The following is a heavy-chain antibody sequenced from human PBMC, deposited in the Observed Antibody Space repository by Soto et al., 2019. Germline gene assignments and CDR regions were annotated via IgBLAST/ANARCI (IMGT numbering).Heavy chain of an antibody. CDR3: ARSDSYYDFGIEC. CDR2: ISCSGART. V-gene: IGHV3-23*01. Sequence: EVHLLESGGGLVQRGGSLRRSCAVSGFIFSNYAMSWVCQAPGKGLEWVTSISCSGARTYYADSVKGRITTSRDNSKNTLCLQVSSLRDEDTAVYFCARSDSYYDFGIECWGQGTVVTVSS. D-gene: IGHD3-3*01. CDR1: GFIFSNYA. J-gene: IGHJ4*02.